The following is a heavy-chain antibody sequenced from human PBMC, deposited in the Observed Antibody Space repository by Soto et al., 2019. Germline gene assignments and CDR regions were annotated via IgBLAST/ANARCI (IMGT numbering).Heavy chain of an antibody. D-gene: IGHD3-3*01. CDR2: ISSSGSTI. CDR1: GFTFSSYE. J-gene: IGHJ6*02. V-gene: IGHV3-48*03. CDR3: AREGYDFWSGARGMDV. Sequence: EVQLVESGGGLVQPGGSLRFSCAASGFTFSSYEMNWVRQAPGKGLEWVSYISSSGSTIYYADSVKGRFTISRDNAKNSLYLQMNSLRAEDTAVYYCAREGYDFWSGARGMDVWGQGTTVTVSS.